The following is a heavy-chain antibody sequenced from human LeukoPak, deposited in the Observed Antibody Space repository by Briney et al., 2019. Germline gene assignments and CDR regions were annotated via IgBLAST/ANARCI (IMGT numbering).Heavy chain of an antibody. CDR2: ISYDESNK. Sequence: SGGSLRLSCAASGFTFSSYAMHWVRQAPGKGLGWVAVISYDESNKYYADSVKGRFTISRDNSKNTLYLQMNSLRAEDTAVYYCARGGIAVAGSTRGQFDYWGQGTLVTVSS. CDR1: GFTFSSYA. D-gene: IGHD6-19*01. J-gene: IGHJ4*02. CDR3: ARGGIAVAGSTRGQFDY. V-gene: IGHV3-30-3*01.